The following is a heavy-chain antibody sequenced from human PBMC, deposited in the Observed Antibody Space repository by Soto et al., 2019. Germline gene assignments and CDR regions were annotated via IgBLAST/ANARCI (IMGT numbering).Heavy chain of an antibody. CDR2: IYYSGST. CDR3: ARAISDFWSGSLMGLRHHGMDV. V-gene: IGHV4-59*01. Sequence: SETLSLTCTVSGGSISSSYWSWIRQPPGKGLEWIGYIYYSGSTNYNPSLKSRVTISVDTSKNQFSLKLSSVTAADTAVYYCARAISDFWSGSLMGLRHHGMDVWGQGTTVTVSS. CDR1: GGSISSSY. J-gene: IGHJ6*02. D-gene: IGHD3-3*01.